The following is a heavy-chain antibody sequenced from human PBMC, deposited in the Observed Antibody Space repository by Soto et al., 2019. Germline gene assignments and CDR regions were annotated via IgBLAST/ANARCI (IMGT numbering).Heavy chain of an antibody. Sequence: QVLLVESGGGVVQPGRSLRHSCAGSGFTFSNYGLHWVRQAPGKGLDWVSFISFDGSHKYYADSVKGRFTISRDNSNNMLYLQMDSLTTEDTAVYYCAKDGAPRYCSRSSCHPAGAYWGQGTLVTVSS. CDR2: ISFDGSHK. CDR1: GFTFSNYG. V-gene: IGHV3-30*18. CDR3: AKDGAPRYCSRSSCHPAGAY. J-gene: IGHJ4*02. D-gene: IGHD2-15*01.